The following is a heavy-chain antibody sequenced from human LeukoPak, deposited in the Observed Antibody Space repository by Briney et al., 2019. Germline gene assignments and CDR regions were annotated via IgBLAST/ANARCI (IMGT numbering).Heavy chain of an antibody. Sequence: ASVKVSCKASGYTFPAYGISWVRQAPGQGLEWMGWISAYNGNTNYAQKLQGRVTMTTDKSTSTAYMELRSLRSDDTAVYYCARDQGGGSSPAYYYYYMDVWGKGTTVTVSS. D-gene: IGHD1-26*01. CDR2: ISAYNGNT. CDR1: GYTFPAYG. V-gene: IGHV1-18*01. J-gene: IGHJ6*03. CDR3: ARDQGGGSSPAYYYYYMDV.